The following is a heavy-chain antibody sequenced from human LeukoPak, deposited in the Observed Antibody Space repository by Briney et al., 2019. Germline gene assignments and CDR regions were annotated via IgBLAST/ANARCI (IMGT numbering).Heavy chain of an antibody. CDR1: GYTFSDYH. CDR2: IIPSGGGT. CDR3: ARDSYGSDY. V-gene: IGHV1-46*01. Sequence: GASVKVSCKASGYTFSDYHIHWVRQAPGQGLEWMGRIIPSGGGTTYAQKFQGRVTTTRDMSTNIVYMELSSLRSEDTALYYCARDSYGSDYWGQGTLVTVSS. D-gene: IGHD3-16*01. J-gene: IGHJ4*02.